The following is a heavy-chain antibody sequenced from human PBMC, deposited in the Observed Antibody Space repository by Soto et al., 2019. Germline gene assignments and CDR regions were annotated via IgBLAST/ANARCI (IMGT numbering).Heavy chain of an antibody. Sequence: PGGSLRLSCAVSGFTFSDYYMSWIRQAQGKGLEWVSYISSRGSSIYYADSVKGRFTISRDNAKNSLYLQMNGLRAEDTAVYYCARGYYDCWSGYYISPYGMDVWGQGTTVTVSS. V-gene: IGHV3-11*01. CDR1: GFTFSDYY. D-gene: IGHD3-3*01. J-gene: IGHJ6*02. CDR2: ISSRGSSI. CDR3: ARGYYDCWSGYYISPYGMDV.